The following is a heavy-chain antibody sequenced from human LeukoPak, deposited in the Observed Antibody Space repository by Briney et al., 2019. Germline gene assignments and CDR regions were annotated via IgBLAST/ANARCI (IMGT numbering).Heavy chain of an antibody. CDR2: INNDGGGT. CDR3: ARGGYNHAFDI. V-gene: IGHV3-74*01. CDR1: GFTFSRYS. J-gene: IGHJ3*02. Sequence: PGGSLRLSCAASGFTFSRYSMNWVRQPPGKGLVWVSRINNDGGGTIYADSVRGRFTISRDNAKNTLYLQMNSLGAEDTAVYYCARGGYNHAFDIWGQGTVVTVSS. D-gene: IGHD5-24*01.